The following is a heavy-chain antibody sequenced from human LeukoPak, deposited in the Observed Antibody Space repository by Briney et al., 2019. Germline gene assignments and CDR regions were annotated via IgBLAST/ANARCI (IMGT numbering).Heavy chain of an antibody. CDR3: ASQDLVVVPAASHYFDY. Sequence: GGSLRLSCAASGFAFSTYAMNWVRQAPGKGLEWIPYISRTGDTIYYADSVKGRFTISRDNAKNSLYLQMNSLRVEDTAVYYCASQDLVVVPAASHYFDYWGQGTLVTVSS. CDR1: GFAFSTYA. J-gene: IGHJ4*02. D-gene: IGHD2-2*01. CDR2: ISRTGDTI. V-gene: IGHV3-48*03.